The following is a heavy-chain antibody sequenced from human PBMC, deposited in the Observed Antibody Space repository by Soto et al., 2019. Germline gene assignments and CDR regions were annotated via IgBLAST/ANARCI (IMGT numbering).Heavy chain of an antibody. CDR1: GFTFSSYS. D-gene: IGHD2-21*02. CDR2: ISSSSSYI. CDR3: ARRPVAYCGGDCYYTFDY. J-gene: IGHJ4*02. V-gene: IGHV3-21*01. Sequence: EVQLVESGGGLVKPGGSLRLSCAASGFTFSSYSMNWVRQAPGKGLEWVSSISSSSSYIYYADSVKGRFTISRDNAKNSRYLQMNSLRAEDTAVYYCARRPVAYCGGDCYYTFDYWGQGTLVTVSS.